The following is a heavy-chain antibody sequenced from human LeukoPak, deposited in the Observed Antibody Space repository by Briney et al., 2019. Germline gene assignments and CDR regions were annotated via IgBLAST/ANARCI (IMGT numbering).Heavy chain of an antibody. V-gene: IGHV4-34*01. D-gene: IGHD3-22*01. J-gene: IGHJ4*02. CDR2: INHSGST. CDR1: GGSFSGYY. Sequence: PSETLSLTCAVYGGSFSGYYWSWIRQPPGKGLEWIGEINHSGSTNYNPSLKSRVTMSVDTSKNQFSLKLSSVTAADTAVYYCTRPYYYDSSGSPDYWGQGTLVTVSS. CDR3: TRPYYYDSSGSPDY.